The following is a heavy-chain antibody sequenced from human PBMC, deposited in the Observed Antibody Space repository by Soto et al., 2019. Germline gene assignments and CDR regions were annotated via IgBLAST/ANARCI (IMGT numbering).Heavy chain of an antibody. J-gene: IGHJ4*02. V-gene: IGHV3-74*01. D-gene: IGHD1-26*01. CDR2: INSDGSRT. CDR3: ATGKWELLPAF. Sequence: EVQLVESGGGLVQPGGSLRLSCAASGFTFSSYWMHWVRQAPGKGLVWVSDINSDGSRTNYADSVKGRFTISRDNAKNTVYLQMNSLRDEDTAVYYCATGKWELLPAFGGQGTLVTVSS. CDR1: GFTFSSYW.